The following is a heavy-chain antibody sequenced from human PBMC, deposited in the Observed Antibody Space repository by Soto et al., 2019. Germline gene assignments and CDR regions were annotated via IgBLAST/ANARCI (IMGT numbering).Heavy chain of an antibody. V-gene: IGHV4-34*01. CDR1: GGSFSSHS. CDR2: IHHDGIT. J-gene: IGHJ4*02. Sequence: PSETLSLTCAIYGGSFSSHSSSWVRQPPGKGLEWIGEIHHDGITSYNPSLKSRVTISGDTSKSQFSLELSSLTAADTAVYYCAAYDVGTIIQDYWAQGTLVTVSS. D-gene: IGHD3-3*01. CDR3: AAYDVGTIIQDY.